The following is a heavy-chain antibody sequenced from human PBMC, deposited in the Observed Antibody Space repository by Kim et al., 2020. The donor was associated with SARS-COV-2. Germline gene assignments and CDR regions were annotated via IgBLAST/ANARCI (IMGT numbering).Heavy chain of an antibody. CDR2: IYYSGNT. D-gene: IGHD4-17*01. J-gene: IGHJ6*02. CDR3: ATGDYGLSMDV. V-gene: IGHV4-39*01. Sequence: SETLSLTCAVSGGSISSSSYYWGWIRQPPGKGLEWIGNIYYSGNTYYNPSLKSRVTISVDTSKNQFSLKLSSVTAADTAVYYCATGDYGLSMDVWGQGTTVIVSS. CDR1: GGSISSSSYY.